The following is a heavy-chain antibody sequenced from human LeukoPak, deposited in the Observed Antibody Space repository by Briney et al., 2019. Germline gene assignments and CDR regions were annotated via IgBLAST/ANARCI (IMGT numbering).Heavy chain of an antibody. CDR2: IYYSGST. CDR1: GGFISGSTYY. CDR3: ARRNYGSGRSMDV. Sequence: SETLSLTCVVSGGFISGSTYYWGWIRQPPGKGLEWIGSIYYSGSTYYNPSLKSRVTISVDTSKNQFSLILSSVTAADTAVYYCARRNYGSGRSMDVWGKGTTVTISS. J-gene: IGHJ6*03. D-gene: IGHD3-10*01. V-gene: IGHV4-39*07.